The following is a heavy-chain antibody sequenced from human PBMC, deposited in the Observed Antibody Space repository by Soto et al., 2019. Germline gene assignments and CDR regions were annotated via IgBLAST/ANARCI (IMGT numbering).Heavy chain of an antibody. CDR3: ARGVRYGSGNFFDY. J-gene: IGHJ4*02. Sequence: SETLSLTCGVSGYSISSGYYWCFVRQPPGKGLEWIGSIYHSGSTYYNPSLNSRVTISVDTSKHQFSLKLSSVTAADTAVYYCARGVRYGSGNFFDYWGQGTLVTVSS. CDR1: GYSISSGYY. CDR2: IYHSGST. V-gene: IGHV4-38-2*01. D-gene: IGHD3-10*01.